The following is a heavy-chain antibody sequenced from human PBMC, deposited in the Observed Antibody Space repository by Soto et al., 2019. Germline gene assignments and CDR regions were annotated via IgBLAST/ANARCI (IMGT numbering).Heavy chain of an antibody. CDR1: GYTFTSYY. V-gene: IGHV1-46*03. D-gene: IGHD1-26*01. J-gene: IGHJ4*02. CDR3: ARVGVGAAFLLDY. CDR2: INPSAGST. Sequence: GASVKVSCKASGYTFTSYYMHWVRQAPGQGLEWMGMINPSAGSTSYAQNFQGRVTMTRDTSTSTVYMELSSLRSEDTAVYYCARVGVGAAFLLDYWGQGTLVTVSS.